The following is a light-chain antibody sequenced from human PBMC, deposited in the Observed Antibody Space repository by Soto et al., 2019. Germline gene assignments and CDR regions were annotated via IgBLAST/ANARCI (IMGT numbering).Light chain of an antibody. Sequence: QSALTQPRSVSGSPGQSVTISCTGTSSDVGLYNYVSWYQQHPGKAPKLMIYDVTKRPSGVPDRFSGSKSGNTASLTISGLQGEDEADYYCCSYAGRYTYVFGTGTKLTV. CDR1: SSDVGLYNY. CDR2: DVT. J-gene: IGLJ1*01. V-gene: IGLV2-11*01. CDR3: CSYAGRYTYV.